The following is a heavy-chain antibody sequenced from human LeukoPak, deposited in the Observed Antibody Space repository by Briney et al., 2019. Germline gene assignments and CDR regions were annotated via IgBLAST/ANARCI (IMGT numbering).Heavy chain of an antibody. D-gene: IGHD3-9*01. CDR1: GGSFSGYY. J-gene: IGHJ4*02. V-gene: IGHV4-34*01. Sequence: SETLSLTCAVYGGSFSGYYWSWIRQPPGKGLEWIGEINHSGSTNYNPSLKSRVTISVDTSKNQFSLKLSSVTAADTAVYCCARGTPSGYHQAYYFDYWGQGTLVTVSS. CDR3: ARGTPSGYHQAYYFDY. CDR2: INHSGST.